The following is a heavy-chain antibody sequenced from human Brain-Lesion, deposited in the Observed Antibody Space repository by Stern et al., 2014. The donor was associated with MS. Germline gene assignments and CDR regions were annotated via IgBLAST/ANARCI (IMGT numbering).Heavy chain of an antibody. CDR2: IDPSDSNP. CDR1: GSSFTSDW. D-gene: IGHD3-16*01. Sequence: EVQLVESGAEVKKPGESLRISCQGSGSSFTSDWISWVRQMPGKGLEWMGRIDPSDSNPNYSPSFQGHVTISADKSINTAYLDWRSLKASDTAMYYCARHMGEGLSIDYWGQGTLVTVSS. CDR3: ARHMGEGLSIDY. V-gene: IGHV5-10-1*03. J-gene: IGHJ4*02.